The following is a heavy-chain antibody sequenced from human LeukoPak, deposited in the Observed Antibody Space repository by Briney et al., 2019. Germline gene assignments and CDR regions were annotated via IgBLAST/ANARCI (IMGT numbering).Heavy chain of an antibody. CDR3: AEVVRQQLPDWFDP. CDR1: GFTFSSYA. CDR2: ISGSGGST. V-gene: IGHV3-23*01. J-gene: IGHJ5*02. Sequence: GGSLRLSSSASGFTFSSYAMSWVRQAPGKGLEWVSAISGSGGSTYYADYVKGRFTISRDKSKNTLYLQMNSLRAEDTAVYYCAEVVRQQLPDWFDPWGQGTLVTVSS. D-gene: IGHD6-13*01.